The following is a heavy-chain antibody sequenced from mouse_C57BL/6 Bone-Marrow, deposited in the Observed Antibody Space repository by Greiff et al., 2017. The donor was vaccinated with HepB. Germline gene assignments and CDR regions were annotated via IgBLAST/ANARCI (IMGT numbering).Heavy chain of an antibody. CDR3: ARNSYYGSSYEGAMDY. D-gene: IGHD1-1*01. CDR2: IWSGGST. J-gene: IGHJ4*01. V-gene: IGHV2-2*01. CDR1: GFSLTSYG. Sequence: QVQLKQSGPGLVQPSQSLSITCTVSGFSLTSYGVHWVRQSPGKGLEWLGVIWSGGSTDYNAAFISRLSISKDNSKSQVFFKMNSLQADDTAIYYCARNSYYGSSYEGAMDYWGQGTSVTGSS.